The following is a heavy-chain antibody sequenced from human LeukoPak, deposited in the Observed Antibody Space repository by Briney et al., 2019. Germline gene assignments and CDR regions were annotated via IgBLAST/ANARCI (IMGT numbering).Heavy chain of an antibody. CDR3: ARGGVAASGASDI. CDR1: GYTFTIFY. J-gene: IGHJ3*02. Sequence: ASVKVSCTASGYTFTIFYMHWVRLAPGQGLEWMGIINPSGGRTSYAQKFQDRVTVTRDTSTSTLYMGLRSLRSEDTAVYYCARGGVAASGASDIWGQGTMVTVSS. V-gene: IGHV1-46*01. D-gene: IGHD6-13*01. CDR2: INPSGGRT.